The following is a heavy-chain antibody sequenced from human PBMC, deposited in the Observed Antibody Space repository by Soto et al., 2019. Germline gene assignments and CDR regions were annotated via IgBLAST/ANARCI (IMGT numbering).Heavy chain of an antibody. D-gene: IGHD3-16*01. J-gene: IGHJ4*02. Sequence: PSETLSLTCSVSGDSITSGSYSWSWIRQAPGKGLEWIGNIHVTGYTSFSRSLKRRLSMSVDTSKNQFSLYLNSVTAADTAGYYCARGGALRPYGHVRLAFWGQGALVTVSS. CDR1: GDSITSGSYS. CDR2: IHVTGYT. V-gene: IGHV4-30-2*01. CDR3: ARGGALRPYGHVRLAF.